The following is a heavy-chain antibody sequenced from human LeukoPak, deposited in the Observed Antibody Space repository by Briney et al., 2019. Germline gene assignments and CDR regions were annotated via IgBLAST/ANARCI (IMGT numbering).Heavy chain of an antibody. D-gene: IGHD5-18*01. J-gene: IGHJ4*02. Sequence: ASVKVSCKASGGTFSSYAISWVRQGPGQGLEWVGRVIPTLGISNYAQRLQGRVTITADKSTGTAYMELSSLRSEDTAVYYCAREYGGGHSYGYYYWGQGTLVSVSS. CDR3: AREYGGGHSYGYYY. V-gene: IGHV1-69*04. CDR2: VIPTLGIS. CDR1: GGTFSSYA.